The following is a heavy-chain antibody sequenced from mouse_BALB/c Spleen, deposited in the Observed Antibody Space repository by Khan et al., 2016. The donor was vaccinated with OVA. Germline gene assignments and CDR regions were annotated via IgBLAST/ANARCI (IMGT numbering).Heavy chain of an antibody. D-gene: IGHD1-1*01. CDR3: ARAFYYGAWFAY. Sequence: QVQLKESGPGLVAPSQTLSITCTVSGFSLSSYGVHWVRQPPGKGLEWLGVIWAGGSTTHNSALMSRLSISKDNSKSHVFLKMNSLQTDDTAMYYCARAFYYGAWFAYWGQGTLVTVSA. J-gene: IGHJ3*01. CDR2: IWAGGST. CDR1: GFSLSSYG. V-gene: IGHV2-9*02.